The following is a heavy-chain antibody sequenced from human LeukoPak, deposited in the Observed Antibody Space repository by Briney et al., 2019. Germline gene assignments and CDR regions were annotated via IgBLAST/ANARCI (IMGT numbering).Heavy chain of an antibody. V-gene: IGHV3-23*01. J-gene: IGHJ6*02. Sequence: GGSLRLSCAASGFTFSAFGKNWVRQAPGKGLEWVSTITKSGDSTYYVDSVKGRFTISRDNSKNTLYLQMNSLRAEDTAKYYCTKDYCGKFCSAVWGQGTTVTVSS. CDR3: TKDYCGKFCSAV. D-gene: IGHD3-9*01. CDR1: GFTFSAFG. CDR2: ITKSGDST.